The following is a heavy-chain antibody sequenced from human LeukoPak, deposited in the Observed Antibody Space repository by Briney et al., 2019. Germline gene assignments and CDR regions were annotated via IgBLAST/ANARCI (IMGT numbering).Heavy chain of an antibody. V-gene: IGHV3-30*18. D-gene: IGHD3-10*01. CDR2: ISYDGSNK. J-gene: IGHJ4*02. CDR3: AKVPNYYGSGSYTEYYFDY. CDR1: GFTFSSYG. Sequence: GRSLRLSCAASGFTFSSYGMHWVRQAPGKGLEWVAVISYDGSNKYYADSVKGRLTISRDNSKNTLYLQMNSLRAEDTAVYYCAKVPNYYGSGSYTEYYFDYWGQGTLVTVSS.